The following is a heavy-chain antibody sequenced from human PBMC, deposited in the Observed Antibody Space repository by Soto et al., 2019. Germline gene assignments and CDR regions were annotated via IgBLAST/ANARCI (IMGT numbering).Heavy chain of an antibody. CDR3: ARAIDYYDSSGYIDY. CDR2: IYYSGST. D-gene: IGHD3-22*01. CDR1: GGSVSIGSYY. V-gene: IGHV4-61*01. Sequence: SATQSHTCPVSGGSVSIGSYYLSWIRQPPGKGLEWIGYIYYSGSTNYNPSLKSRVTISVDTSKNQFSLKLSSVTAADTAVYYCARAIDYYDSSGYIDYWGQGILVNCSS. J-gene: IGHJ4*02.